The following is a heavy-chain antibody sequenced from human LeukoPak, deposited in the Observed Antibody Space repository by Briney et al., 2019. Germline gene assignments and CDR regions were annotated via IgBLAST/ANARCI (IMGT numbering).Heavy chain of an antibody. CDR1: GFTFSSYG. CDR2: IWYDGSNK. CDR3: ARVNTAMGGGFDY. J-gene: IGHJ4*02. V-gene: IGHV3-33*01. Sequence: PGRSLRLSCAASGFTFSSYGMHWVRQAPGKGLEWVAVIWYDGSNKYYADSVKGRFTISRDNSKNTLYLQMNSLRAEDTAVYYCARVNTAMGGGFDYWGQGTLVTVSS. D-gene: IGHD5-18*01.